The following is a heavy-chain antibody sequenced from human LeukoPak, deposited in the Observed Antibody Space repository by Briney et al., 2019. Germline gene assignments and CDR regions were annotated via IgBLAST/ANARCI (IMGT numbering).Heavy chain of an antibody. Sequence: TGGSLRLSCAASGFTFSSYSMNWVRQAPGKGLEWVSTISSSGSYIYYADSVKGRFTISRDNAKNTLYLQMNSLRAEDTAVYYCARHLNYYLDYWGQGTLVTVSS. CDR3: ARHLNYYLDY. CDR2: ISSSGSYI. D-gene: IGHD3-10*01. CDR1: GFTFSSYS. V-gene: IGHV3-21*01. J-gene: IGHJ4*02.